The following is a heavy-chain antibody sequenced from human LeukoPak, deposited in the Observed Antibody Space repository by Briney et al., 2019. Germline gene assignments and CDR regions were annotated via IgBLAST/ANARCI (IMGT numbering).Heavy chain of an antibody. D-gene: IGHD6-13*01. CDR2: INPNSCGT. V-gene: IGHV1-2*02. CDR3: ARLYSSSSGGN. Sequence: ASVTVSCKASGCTFTGYYMHWVRQAPGQGLEWMGWINPNSCGTNYAQKFQGRVTMTRDTSISTAYMELSRLRSDDTAVYYCARLYSSSSGGNWGQGTLVTVSS. J-gene: IGHJ4*02. CDR1: GCTFTGYY.